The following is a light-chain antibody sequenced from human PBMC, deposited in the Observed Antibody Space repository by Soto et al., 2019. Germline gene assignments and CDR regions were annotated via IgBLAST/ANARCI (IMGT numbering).Light chain of an antibody. Sequence: EIVLTQSPATLSLSPGERATLSCRASQSVSSSYLAWYQQKPGQAPRLLIYGASSRATGIPDSFSGSGSGTDFTLTISSMEPEDFAVYYCQQYGSPRWTVGQGTKGDIK. V-gene: IGKV3-20*01. J-gene: IGKJ1*01. CDR1: QSVSSSY. CDR3: QQYGSPRWT. CDR2: GAS.